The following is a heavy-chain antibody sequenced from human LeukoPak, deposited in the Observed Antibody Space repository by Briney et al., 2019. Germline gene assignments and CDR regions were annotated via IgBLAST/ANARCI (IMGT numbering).Heavy chain of an antibody. D-gene: IGHD3-16*01. CDR2: IRNKVESYRT. CDR3: TDVGAGGDY. V-gene: IGHV3-72*01. CDR1: GFSFSDHY. Sequence: GGSLRLFCAASGFSFSDHYMDWVRQAPGKGLEWVGRIRNKVESYRTEYAASVKGRFTVSRDDSESSVYLQMRSLRAEDTAVYYCTDVGAGGDYWGQGTQVTVSS. J-gene: IGHJ4*02.